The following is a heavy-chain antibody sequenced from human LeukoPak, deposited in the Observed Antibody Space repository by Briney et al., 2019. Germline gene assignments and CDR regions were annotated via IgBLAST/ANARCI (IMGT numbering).Heavy chain of an antibody. Sequence: PSETLSLTCTVSGGSISSYYWSWIRQPPGKGLEWIGYIYYSGSTNYNPSLTSRVTISVDTSKNQFSLKLSSVTAADTAVYYCASPPPPEGYCSSTSCYPGFDYWGQGTLVTVSS. V-gene: IGHV4-59*08. CDR2: IYYSGST. CDR1: GGSISSYY. J-gene: IGHJ4*02. CDR3: ASPPPPEGYCSSTSCYPGFDY. D-gene: IGHD2-2*01.